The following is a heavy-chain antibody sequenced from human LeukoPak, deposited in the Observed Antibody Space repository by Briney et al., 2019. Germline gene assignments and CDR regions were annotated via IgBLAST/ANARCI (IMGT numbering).Heavy chain of an antibody. V-gene: IGHV3-7*03. CDR1: GGSISSYY. J-gene: IGHJ5*02. D-gene: IGHD6-13*01. CDR3: ARDRVAAAGTNWFDP. Sequence: PSETLSLTCTVSGGSISSYYWSWVRQAPGKGLEWVANIKQDGSEKYYVDSVKGRFTISRDNAKNSLYLQMNSLRAEDTAVYYCARDRVAAAGTNWFDPWGQGTLVTVSS. CDR2: IKQDGSEK.